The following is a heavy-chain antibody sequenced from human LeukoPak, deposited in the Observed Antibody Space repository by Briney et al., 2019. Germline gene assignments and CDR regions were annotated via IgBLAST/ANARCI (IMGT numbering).Heavy chain of an antibody. CDR1: GFTFSSYG. Sequence: TGGSLRLSCAASGFTFSSYGMHWVRQAPGKGLEWGAFIRYDGSNKYYADSVKGRFTISRDNSKNTLYLQMNSLRAEDTAVYYCAKAPGQDIVVVPAALDYYYMDVWGKGTTLTVSS. V-gene: IGHV3-30*02. D-gene: IGHD2-2*01. J-gene: IGHJ6*03. CDR3: AKAPGQDIVVVPAALDYYYMDV. CDR2: IRYDGSNK.